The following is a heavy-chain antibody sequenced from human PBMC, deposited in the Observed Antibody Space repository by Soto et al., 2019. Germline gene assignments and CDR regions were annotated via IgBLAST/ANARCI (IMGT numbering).Heavy chain of an antibody. V-gene: IGHV3-30-3*01. J-gene: IGHJ6*02. CDR2: ISYDGSNK. CDR1: GFTFSSYA. Sequence: VGSLRLSCAASGFTFSSYAMHWVRQAPGKGLEWVAVISYDGSNKYYADSVKGRFTISRDNSKNTLYLQMNSLRAEDTAVYYCARARNTAMGAIYYSYGMDVWGQGTTVTVSS. D-gene: IGHD5-18*01. CDR3: ARARNTAMGAIYYSYGMDV.